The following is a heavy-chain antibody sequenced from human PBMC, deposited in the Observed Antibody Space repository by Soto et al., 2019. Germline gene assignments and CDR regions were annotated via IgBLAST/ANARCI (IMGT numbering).Heavy chain of an antibody. Sequence: PSETLSLTCTVSGGSISSSSYYWGWIRQPPGKGLEWIGSIYYSGSTYYNPSLKSRVTISVDTSKNQFSLKLSSVTAADTAVYYCARDGWSAFDIWGQGTKVTVSS. CDR2: IYYSGST. CDR1: GGSISSSSYY. D-gene: IGHD4-17*01. V-gene: IGHV4-39*01. CDR3: ARDGWSAFDI. J-gene: IGHJ3*02.